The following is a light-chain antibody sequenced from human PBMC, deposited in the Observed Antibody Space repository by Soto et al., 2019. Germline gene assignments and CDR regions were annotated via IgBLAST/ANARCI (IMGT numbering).Light chain of an antibody. CDR3: QQDGSSPRK. CDR1: QSVSSSY. CDR2: GAS. V-gene: IGKV3-20*01. J-gene: IGKJ1*01. Sequence: EIVLTQSPGTLSLSPGERATLSCRASQSVSSSYLAWDQQRPGQAPRLLIYGASSRATGITDRFSGSGSGTDFTLTISRLEHEDFAVYFCQQDGSSPRKFGQGTKVEVK.